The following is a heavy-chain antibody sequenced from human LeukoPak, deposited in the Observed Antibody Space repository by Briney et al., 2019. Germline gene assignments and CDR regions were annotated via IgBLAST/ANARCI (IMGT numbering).Heavy chain of an antibody. J-gene: IGHJ5*02. CDR3: ARLSNIVVVPAAISSVGGRPKNWFDP. V-gene: IGHV4-34*01. Sequence: SETLSLTCAVYGGSFSGYYWSWIRQPPGKGLEWIGEINHSGSTNYNPSLKSRVTISVDTSKNQFSLKLSSVTAADTAVYYCARLSNIVVVPAAISSVGGRPKNWFDPWGQGTLVIVSS. D-gene: IGHD2-2*01. CDR2: INHSGST. CDR1: GGSFSGYY.